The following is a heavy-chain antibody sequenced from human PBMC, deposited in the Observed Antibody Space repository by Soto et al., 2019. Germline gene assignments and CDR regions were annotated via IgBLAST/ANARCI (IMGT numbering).Heavy chain of an antibody. CDR3: ARHLRYYGSGSYYYYYYYMDV. Sequence: PSETLSLTCTVSGGSISSSSYYWGWIRQPPEKGLEWIGSIYYSGSTYYNPSLKSRVTISVDTSKNQFSLKLSSVTAADTAVYYCARHLRYYGSGSYYYYYYYMDVWGKGTTVTVSS. V-gene: IGHV4-39*01. CDR1: GGSISSSSYY. J-gene: IGHJ6*03. CDR2: IYYSGST. D-gene: IGHD3-10*01.